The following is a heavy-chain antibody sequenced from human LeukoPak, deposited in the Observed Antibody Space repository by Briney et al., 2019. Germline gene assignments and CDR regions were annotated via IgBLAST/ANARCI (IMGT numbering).Heavy chain of an antibody. J-gene: IGHJ1*01. CDR2: ISGSGGST. V-gene: IGHV3-23*01. Sequence: PGGSLRLSCAVSGFTFSSYWMHWVRQAPGKGLEWVSAISGSGGSTYYADSVKGRFTISRDNSKNTLYLQMNSLRAEDTAVYYCAKSHYSSSWYDRGGQYFQHWGQGTLVTVSS. CDR3: AKSHYSSSWYDRGGQYFQH. CDR1: GFTFSSYW. D-gene: IGHD6-13*01.